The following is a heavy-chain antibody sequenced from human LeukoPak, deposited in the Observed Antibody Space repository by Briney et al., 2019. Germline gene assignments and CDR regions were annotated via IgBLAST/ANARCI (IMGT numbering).Heavy chain of an antibody. D-gene: IGHD2-15*01. Sequence: GGSLRLSCTASGFTFGDYAMSWFRQAPGKGLEWVGFIRSKAYGGTTEYAASVKGRFTISRDDSKSIAYLQMNSLKTEDTAVYYCTRGGPIVVVVAATEFDPWGQGTLSPSPQ. V-gene: IGHV3-49*03. CDR1: GFTFGDYA. CDR3: TRGGPIVVVVAATEFDP. CDR2: IRSKAYGGTT. J-gene: IGHJ5*02.